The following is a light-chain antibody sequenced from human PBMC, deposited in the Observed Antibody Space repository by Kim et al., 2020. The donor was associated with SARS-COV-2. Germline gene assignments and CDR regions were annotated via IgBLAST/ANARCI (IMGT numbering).Light chain of an antibody. J-gene: IGLJ2*01. CDR3: NSRDNNDNVL. V-gene: IGLV3-19*01. CDR1: SLRTYY. Sequence: VALGQTVRITCQGDSLRTYYTTWFQQKPGQAPIVVFYGKNNRPSGIPDRFSGSSSGNTASLTITATQAGDEAHYYCNSRDNNDNVLFGGGTQLTVL. CDR2: GKN.